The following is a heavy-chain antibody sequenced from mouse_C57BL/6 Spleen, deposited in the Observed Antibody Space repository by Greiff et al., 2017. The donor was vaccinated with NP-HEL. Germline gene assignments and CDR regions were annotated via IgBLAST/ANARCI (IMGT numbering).Heavy chain of an antibody. V-gene: IGHV1-64*01. J-gene: IGHJ4*01. CDR1: GYTFTSYW. Sequence: VQLQQPGAELVKPGASVKLSCKASGYTFTSYWMHWVKQRPGQGLEWIGMIHPNSGSTNYNEKFKSKATLTVDKSSSTAYMQLSSLTSEDSAVYYCVSNYEDYYAMDYWGQGTSVTVSS. CDR3: VSNYEDYYAMDY. D-gene: IGHD2-5*01. CDR2: IHPNSGST.